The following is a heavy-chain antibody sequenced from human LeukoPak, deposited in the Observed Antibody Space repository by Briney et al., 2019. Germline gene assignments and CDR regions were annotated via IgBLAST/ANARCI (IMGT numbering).Heavy chain of an antibody. Sequence: GGSLTLSCAASGFTFNYYWLSWVRQAPGKGLEWVANIQQDGSEKYYVDSVKGRFTISRDNAKNSLYLQMDSLRAEDTAVYYCARVRKLRTRGVMDPLDYWGQGTLVTVSS. D-gene: IGHD3-10*01. CDR1: GFTFNYYW. V-gene: IGHV3-7*01. CDR2: IQQDGSEK. J-gene: IGHJ4*02. CDR3: ARVRKLRTRGVMDPLDY.